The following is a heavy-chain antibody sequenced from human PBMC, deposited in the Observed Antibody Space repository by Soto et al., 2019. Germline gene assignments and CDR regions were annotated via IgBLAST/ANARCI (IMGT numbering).Heavy chain of an antibody. V-gene: IGHV1-18*01. D-gene: IGHD3-16*02. Sequence: QVQLVQSGAEVKKPGASVKVSCKASGYTFTSYGISWVRQAPRQGLEWMGWISAYNGNTNYAQKLQGRVTMTTDTSTSTAYMELRSLRSDDTAVYYCARDRQDYDYVWGSYRPDACDIWGQGTMVTVSS. J-gene: IGHJ3*02. CDR2: ISAYNGNT. CDR1: GYTFTSYG. CDR3: ARDRQDYDYVWGSYRPDACDI.